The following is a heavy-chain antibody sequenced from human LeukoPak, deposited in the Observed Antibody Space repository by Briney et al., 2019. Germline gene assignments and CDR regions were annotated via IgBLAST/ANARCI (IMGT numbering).Heavy chain of an antibody. CDR1: GGSFSGYY. CDR2: VHHSGST. Sequence: SSETLSLTCAVYGGSFSGYYWSWIRQPPGKGLEWIGEVHHSGSTNYNPSLKSRVTISVDTSKNQFSLKLSSVTAADTAVYDCARPPARGTYDFDYWGQGTLVTVSS. CDR3: ARPPARGTYDFDY. V-gene: IGHV4-34*01. D-gene: IGHD3-16*01. J-gene: IGHJ4*02.